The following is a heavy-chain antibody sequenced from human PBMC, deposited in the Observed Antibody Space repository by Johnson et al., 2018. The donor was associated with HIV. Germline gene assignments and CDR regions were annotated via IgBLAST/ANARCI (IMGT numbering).Heavy chain of an antibody. V-gene: IGHV3-30*04. J-gene: IGHJ3*02. CDR2: ISYDGSDK. Sequence: QVQLVESGGGVVQPGRSLRLSCAASGFTFSSYGMHWVRQAPAKGLEWVAVISYDGSDKDYADSVKGRFTISRDSSKNTLYLQMNSLRAEDTAVYYCARRDSSELGDAFDIWGQGTMVTVSS. D-gene: IGHD6-6*01. CDR3: ARRDSSELGDAFDI. CDR1: GFTFSSYG.